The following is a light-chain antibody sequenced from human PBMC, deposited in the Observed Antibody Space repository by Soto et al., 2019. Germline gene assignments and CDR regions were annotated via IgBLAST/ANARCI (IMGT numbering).Light chain of an antibody. CDR2: GTS. J-gene: IGKJ1*01. V-gene: IGKV1-6*01. CDR3: LQDYSYPLT. Sequence: AIPMTQSPSSLSASVGDRVTITCRASQGIRNDLGWYQQEPGKAPKVLIYGTSSLHSGVPSRFSGSGSGTDFTLTISSLQPEDFATYYCLQDYSYPLTFGQGTKVEVK. CDR1: QGIRND.